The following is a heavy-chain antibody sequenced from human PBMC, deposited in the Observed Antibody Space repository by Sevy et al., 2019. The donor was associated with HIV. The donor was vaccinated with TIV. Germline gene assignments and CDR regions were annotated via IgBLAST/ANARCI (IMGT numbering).Heavy chain of an antibody. J-gene: IGHJ6*02. D-gene: IGHD2-15*01. CDR1: GFTFSSYA. CDR2: IGGSGLYT. V-gene: IGHV3-23*01. CDR3: AKGFGIGESCPRDYYYYGLDV. Sequence: GGSLRLSCAASGFTFSSYAMTWVRQAPGKGLEWVSSIGGSGLYTYYADSVTGRLTISRDNSKNTLYLQMNSLRAEDTAKYYCAKGFGIGESCPRDYYYYGLDVWGQGTTVTVSS.